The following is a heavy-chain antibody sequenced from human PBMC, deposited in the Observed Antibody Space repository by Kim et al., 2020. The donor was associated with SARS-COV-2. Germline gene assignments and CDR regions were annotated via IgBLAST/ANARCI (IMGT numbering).Heavy chain of an antibody. D-gene: IGHD6-13*01. CDR1: GGSISSSNW. Sequence: SETLSLTCAVSGGSISSSNWWSWVRQPPGKGLEWIGEIYHSGSTNYNPSLKSRVTISVDKSKNQFSLKLSSVTAADTAVYYCARVSPHIAAAGTGYWGQGTLVTVSS. CDR3: ARVSPHIAAAGTGY. CDR2: IYHSGST. J-gene: IGHJ4*02. V-gene: IGHV4-4*02.